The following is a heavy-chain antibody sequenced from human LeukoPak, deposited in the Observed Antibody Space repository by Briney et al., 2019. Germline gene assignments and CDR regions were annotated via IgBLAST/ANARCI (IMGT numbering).Heavy chain of an antibody. V-gene: IGHV1-18*04. CDR1: GYTFTSYG. CDR3: ARGAARGEDHFDH. CDR2: ISAYNGNT. D-gene: IGHD3-16*01. Sequence: GASVKVPCKASGYTFTSYGISWVRQAPGQGLEWMGWISAYNGNTNYAQKLKGRVTMTTDTSTSTAYMELRSLRSDDTAVYYCARGAARGEDHFDHWGQGTLVAVSS. J-gene: IGHJ4*02.